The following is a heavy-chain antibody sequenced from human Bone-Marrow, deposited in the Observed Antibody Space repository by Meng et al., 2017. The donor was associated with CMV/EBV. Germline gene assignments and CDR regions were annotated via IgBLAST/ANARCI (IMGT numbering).Heavy chain of an antibody. CDR1: GGSISSYY. D-gene: IGHD6-13*01. V-gene: IGHV4-59*01. CDR3: ARGSSKSWYYGMDV. Sequence: SETLSLTCSVSGGSISSYYWSWIRQSPGKGLGWIGYIYYSGSTNYNPSLKDRVTISVDTYKTQFSLNLTSVTTADTALYHCARGSSKSWYYGMDVWGQGTSVTVSS. CDR2: IYYSGST. J-gene: IGHJ6*02.